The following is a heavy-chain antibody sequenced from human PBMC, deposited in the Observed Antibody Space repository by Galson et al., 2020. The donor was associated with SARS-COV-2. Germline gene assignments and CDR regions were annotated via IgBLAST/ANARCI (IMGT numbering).Heavy chain of an antibody. CDR3: ARASRYYSDSSASDY. V-gene: IGHV1-18*01. Sequence: ASVKVSCKASGYTFLRYGISWVRQAPGQVFEWMGWISAYNGDTNYAQNFQGRVTMTTDTSTSTAYMELRSLRSDDTAVYYCARASRYYSDSSASDYWGQGTLVTVSS. D-gene: IGHD3-22*01. CDR1: GYTFLRYG. J-gene: IGHJ4*02. CDR2: ISAYNGDT.